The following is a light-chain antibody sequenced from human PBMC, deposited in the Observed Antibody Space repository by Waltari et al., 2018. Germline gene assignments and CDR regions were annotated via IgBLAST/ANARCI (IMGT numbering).Light chain of an antibody. J-gene: IGLJ3*02. CDR3: QSYDSSSWV. CDR2: EDN. V-gene: IGLV6-57*02. Sequence: NFMLTQPHSVSESPGKTVTISCTGSSGSIATTYVQGYQQRPGSAPTTVIYEDNQRPSGVPDRFSGSIDSSSNSASLTISGLKTEDEADYYCQSYDSSSWVFGGGTKLTVL. CDR1: SGSIATTY.